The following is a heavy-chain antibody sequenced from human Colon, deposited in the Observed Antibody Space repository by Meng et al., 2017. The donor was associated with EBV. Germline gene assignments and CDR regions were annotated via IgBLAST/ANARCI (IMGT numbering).Heavy chain of an antibody. Sequence: QVLFQQLGAGLLKPSEPLSLPCTVNGGSFSGYVWSWARQPPGKGMEWIGEVSHPGSANYNPSLKSRVTISVDASEKQFSLRLTSVTAADSAVYYCARVPTTGYKDHWGQGTLVTVSS. CDR1: GGSFSGYV. CDR2: VSHPGSA. CDR3: ARVPTTGYKDH. D-gene: IGHD3-9*01. J-gene: IGHJ4*02. V-gene: IGHV4-34*01.